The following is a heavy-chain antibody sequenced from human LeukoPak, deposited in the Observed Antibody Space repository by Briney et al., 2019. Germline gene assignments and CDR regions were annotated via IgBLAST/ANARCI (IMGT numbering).Heavy chain of an antibody. CDR2: IYYSGST. CDR3: ARDLKQQLVPYYYYYGMDV. V-gene: IGHV4-59*06. J-gene: IGHJ6*02. CDR1: GGSISSYY. Sequence: SETLSLTCTVSGGSISSYYWSWIRQHPGKGLEWIGYIYYSGSTYYNPSLKSRVTISVDTSKNQFSLKLSSVTAADTAVYYCARDLKQQLVPYYYYYGMDVWGQGTTVTVSS. D-gene: IGHD6-13*01.